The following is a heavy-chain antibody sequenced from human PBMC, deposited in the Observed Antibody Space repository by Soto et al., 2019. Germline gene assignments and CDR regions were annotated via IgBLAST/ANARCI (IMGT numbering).Heavy chain of an antibody. CDR3: ARESFGYGDHEAIDI. V-gene: IGHV3-66*01. CDR2: MYSGGST. CDR1: GFTVSTNY. D-gene: IGHD4-17*01. J-gene: IGHJ3*02. Sequence: LLVDSGGDLVQPGGSLRLSCAASGFTVSTNYMNWVRQPLGQGLEWVSRMYSGGSTFYTDSVKGRFTFSRDNPKNTVFLAMNSLCAEDTSVYYCARESFGYGDHEAIDIWGQGTMVTVSS.